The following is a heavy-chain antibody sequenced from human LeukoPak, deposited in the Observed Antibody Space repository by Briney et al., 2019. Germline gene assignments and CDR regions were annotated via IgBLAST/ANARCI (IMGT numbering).Heavy chain of an antibody. D-gene: IGHD3-22*01. CDR2: IYHSGST. Sequence: SETLSLTCAVSGYSISSGYYWGWIRQPPGKGLEWIGSIYHSGSTYYNPSLKSRVTISVDTSKNQFSLKLSSVTAADTAVYYCARMIVVVITPDYFDYWGQGTLVTVSS. J-gene: IGHJ4*02. CDR3: ARMIVVVITPDYFDY. V-gene: IGHV4-38-2*01. CDR1: GYSISSGYY.